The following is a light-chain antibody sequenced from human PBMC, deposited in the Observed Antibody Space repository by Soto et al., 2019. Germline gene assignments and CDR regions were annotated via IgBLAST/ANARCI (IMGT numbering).Light chain of an antibody. CDR3: QQLKSYPPL. V-gene: IGKV1-9*01. CDR1: QGISSY. Sequence: DIQLTQSPSFLSASVGDRVTITCRASQGISSYLAWYQQKPGKAPKLLIYAASTLQSGVPSRFSGSGSGTEFTLTISSLQPEDFGTYYCQQLKSYPPLFGPGTKVDIK. CDR2: AAS. J-gene: IGKJ3*01.